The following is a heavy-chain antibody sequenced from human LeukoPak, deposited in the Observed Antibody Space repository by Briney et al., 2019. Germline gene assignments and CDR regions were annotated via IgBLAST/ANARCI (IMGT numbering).Heavy chain of an antibody. D-gene: IGHD4-17*01. Sequence: GGSQRLSCAASGFTFSSYAMSWVRQAPGKGLEWVSAISGSGGSTYYADSVKGRFTISRDNSKNTLYLQMNSLRAEDTAVYYCAKDGSGDLIGNWFDPWGQGTLVTVSS. CDR3: AKDGSGDLIGNWFDP. J-gene: IGHJ5*02. V-gene: IGHV3-23*01. CDR2: ISGSGGST. CDR1: GFTFSSYA.